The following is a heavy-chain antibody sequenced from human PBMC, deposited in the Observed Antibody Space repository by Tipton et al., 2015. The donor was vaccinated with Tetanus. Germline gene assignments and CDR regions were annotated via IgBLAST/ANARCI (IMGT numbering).Heavy chain of an antibody. J-gene: IGHJ4*02. Sequence: TLSLTCAVYGGSFSGYYWSWIRQPPGKGLEWIGEINHSGSTNYNPSLKSRVTISVDTSKNQFSLKVSSVTAADTAVYYCARGRHFIEVALPLDYWGQGTLVTVSS. CDR1: GGSFSGYY. V-gene: IGHV4-34*01. D-gene: IGHD6-19*01. CDR2: INHSGST. CDR3: ARGRHFIEVALPLDY.